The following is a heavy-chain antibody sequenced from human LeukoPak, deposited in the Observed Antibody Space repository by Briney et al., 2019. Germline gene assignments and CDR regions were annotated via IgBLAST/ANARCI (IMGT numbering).Heavy chain of an antibody. CDR2: IYYSGST. V-gene: IGHV4-31*03. Sequence: SETLSLTCTVSGGSISSGGYYWSWIRQHPGKGLEWIGYIYYSGSTYYNPSLKSRVTISVDTSKNQFSLKLSSVTAADTAVYYCASDRSGDCYADYWGQGTLVTVSS. CDR1: GGSISSGGYY. J-gene: IGHJ4*02. CDR3: ASDRSGDCYADY. D-gene: IGHD2-21*02.